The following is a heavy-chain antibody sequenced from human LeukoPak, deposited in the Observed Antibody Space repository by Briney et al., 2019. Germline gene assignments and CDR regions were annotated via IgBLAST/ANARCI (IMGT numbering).Heavy chain of an antibody. CDR2: IYYSGST. Sequence: SETLSLTCTVSVGSISSYYWSWTRQPPGPGLEWSGYIYYSGSTNYNPSLKSPVTISVDTSKNQFSLKLSSVTDADTAVYYCARPLITHDAFDIWGQGTMVTVSS. J-gene: IGHJ3*02. CDR1: VGSISSYY. CDR3: ARPLITHDAFDI. V-gene: IGHV4-59*08. D-gene: IGHD3-22*01.